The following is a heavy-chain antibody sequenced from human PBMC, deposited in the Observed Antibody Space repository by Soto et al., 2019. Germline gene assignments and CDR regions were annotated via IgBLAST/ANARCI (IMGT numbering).Heavy chain of an antibody. CDR1: VYTFTSYY. CDR3: ARDQGGYYYFDY. D-gene: IGHD5-18*01. V-gene: IGHV1-2*02. CDR2: INPNSGGT. Sequence: GXSVKVSCKASVYTFTSYYMHWVRQAPGQGLEWMGWINPNSGGTNYAQKFQGRVTMTRDTSISTAYMELSRLRSDDTAVYYCARDQGGYYYFDYWGQGTLVTVSS. J-gene: IGHJ4*02.